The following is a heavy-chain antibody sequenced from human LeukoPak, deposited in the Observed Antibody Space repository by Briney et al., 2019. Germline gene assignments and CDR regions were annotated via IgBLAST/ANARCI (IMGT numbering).Heavy chain of an antibody. CDR2: ICSSGST. J-gene: IGHJ4*02. Sequence: SQTLSPTCLVYAGSISSYYWSWIRQPPGNGLEWHGYICSSGSTNYNPSLKSRVTISVATSKNQFSLKLSSVTAADTAVYYRARHSYSTSAGPYDYWGQGTLVTVSS. D-gene: IGHD6-6*01. V-gene: IGHV4-59*08. CDR3: ARHSYSTSAGPYDY. CDR1: AGSISSYY.